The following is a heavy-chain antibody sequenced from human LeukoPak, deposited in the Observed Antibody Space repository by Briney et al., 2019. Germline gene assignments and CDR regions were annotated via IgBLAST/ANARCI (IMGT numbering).Heavy chain of an antibody. Sequence: PSETLSLTCTVSGGSISSSSYYWGWIRQPPGKGLEWIGSIYYSGSTYYNPSLKSRVTISVDTSKNQFSLKLSSVTAADTAVYYCARRSVLTGYHFDYWGQGTLVTVSS. V-gene: IGHV4-39*01. CDR3: ARRSVLTGYHFDY. CDR2: IYYSGST. CDR1: GGSISSSSYY. D-gene: IGHD3-9*01. J-gene: IGHJ4*02.